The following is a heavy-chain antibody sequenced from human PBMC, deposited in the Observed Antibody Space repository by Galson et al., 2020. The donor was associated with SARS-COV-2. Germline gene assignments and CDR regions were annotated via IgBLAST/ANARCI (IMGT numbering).Heavy chain of an antibody. D-gene: IGHD3-22*01. CDR1: GFSLSTSGVG. V-gene: IGHV2-5*01. CDR3: EHTGQPRYYYDRSGTFLYYFDY. J-gene: IGHJ4*02. CDR2: IYWNDDK. Sequence: SGPTLVKPTQTLTLTCTFSGFSLSTSGVGVGWIRQPPGKALEWLALIYWNDDKRYSPSLKSRLTITKDTSKNQVVLTMTNMDPVDTATYYCEHTGQPRYYYDRSGTFLYYFDYWGQGTLVPVSS.